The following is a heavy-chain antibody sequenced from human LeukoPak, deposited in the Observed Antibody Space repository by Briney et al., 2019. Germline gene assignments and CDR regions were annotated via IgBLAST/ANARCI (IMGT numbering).Heavy chain of an antibody. V-gene: IGHV4-4*09. J-gene: IGHJ4*02. CDR1: GGSISSYY. CDR3: ARETFLRNYYDSSGYFLDY. CDR2: IYTSGST. Sequence: PSETLSLTCTVSGGSISSYYWSWIRQPPGKGLEWIGYIYTSGSTNYNPSLKSRVTISVDTSKNQFSLKLSSVTAADTAVYYCARETFLRNYYDSSGYFLDYWGQGTLVTVSS. D-gene: IGHD3-22*01.